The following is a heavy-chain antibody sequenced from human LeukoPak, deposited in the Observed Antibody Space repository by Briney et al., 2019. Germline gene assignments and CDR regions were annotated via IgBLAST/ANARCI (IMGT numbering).Heavy chain of an antibody. CDR3: TTGATRKNFWSGYSSYYMDV. CDR1: GFTFRDYW. J-gene: IGHJ6*03. Sequence: GGSLRLSCEASGFTFRDYWMHWVRQVPGKGLEWVGRIKSKTDGGTTDYAAPVKGRSTISRDDSKNTLYLQMNSLKTEDTAVYYCTTGATRKNFWSGYSSYYMDVWGKGTTVTVSS. CDR2: IKSKTDGGTT. D-gene: IGHD3-3*01. V-gene: IGHV3-15*01.